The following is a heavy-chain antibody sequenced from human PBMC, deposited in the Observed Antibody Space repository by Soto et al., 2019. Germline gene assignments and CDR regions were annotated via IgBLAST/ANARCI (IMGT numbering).Heavy chain of an antibody. D-gene: IGHD3-22*01. CDR1: GYSISSGYY. Sequence: PSETLSLTCAVSGYSISSGYYWGWIRQPPGKGLEWIGSIYHSGSIYYNPSLKSRVTISVDTSKNQFSLKLSSVTAADTAVYYCARGRDYYDSYWGQGTLVTVSS. V-gene: IGHV4-38-2*01. CDR2: IYHSGSI. CDR3: ARGRDYYDSY. J-gene: IGHJ4*02.